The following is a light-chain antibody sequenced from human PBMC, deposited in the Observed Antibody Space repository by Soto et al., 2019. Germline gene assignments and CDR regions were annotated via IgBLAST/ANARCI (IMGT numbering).Light chain of an antibody. V-gene: IGLV2-14*03. CDR2: DVT. CDR3: ASYTAATTLGRV. CDR1: DSDIGSYNY. J-gene: IGLJ3*02. Sequence: QSALAQPASVSGSPGQSITISCSGTDSDIGSYNYVSWYQQHPGKAPKLMIYDVTNRPSGISSRFSGSKSGNTASLTISDLQTDDEADYYCASYTAATTLGRVFGGGTQLTVL.